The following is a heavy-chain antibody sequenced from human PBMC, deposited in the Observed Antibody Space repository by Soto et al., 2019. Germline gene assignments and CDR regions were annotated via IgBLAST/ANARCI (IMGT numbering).Heavy chain of an antibody. CDR3: ARVLFLEWCDDH. CDR1: GSTFTSSG. D-gene: IGHD3-3*01. CDR2: ISTYNGNT. V-gene: IGHV1-18*04. Sequence: VSCKPSGSTFTSSGISWVRQAPGQGLEWMGWISTYNGNTNYAQKFQGRATMTTDTSTTTAYMELRSLKSDDTAVDYCARVLFLEWCDDHRGQGTLVTVAS. J-gene: IGHJ4*02.